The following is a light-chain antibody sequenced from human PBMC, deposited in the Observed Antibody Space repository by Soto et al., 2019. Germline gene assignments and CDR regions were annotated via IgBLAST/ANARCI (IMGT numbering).Light chain of an antibody. CDR1: ISNLGTNY. J-gene: IGLJ1*01. CDR3: AAWDDTVRSYV. V-gene: IGLV1-47*01. Sequence: QSVLTQLPSVSGSPGQRVTISCSGGISNLGTNYVHWFQQLPGTAPKVLSNRDNQRPSGVPDRFSGSKSGTSPSLAISGLRSEDAAEYYCAAWDDTVRSYVFGTGTKVTVL. CDR2: RDN.